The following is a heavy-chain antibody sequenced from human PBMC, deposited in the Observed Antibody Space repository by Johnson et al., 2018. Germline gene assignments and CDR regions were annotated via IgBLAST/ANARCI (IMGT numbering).Heavy chain of an antibody. CDR2: INPSGGST. CDR3: ARATYYYDSSGEVAYFQH. V-gene: IGHV1-46*01. J-gene: IGHJ1*01. D-gene: IGHD3-22*01. CDR1: GGTFSVNA. Sequence: QVQLVQSGAEVKKPVSSVKVSCKASGGTFSVNAISWVRQAPGQGLEWMGIINPSGGSTSYAQKFQGRVTMTRDTSTSTVYMELSSLRSEDTAVYYCARATYYYDSSGEVAYFQHWGQGTLVTVSS.